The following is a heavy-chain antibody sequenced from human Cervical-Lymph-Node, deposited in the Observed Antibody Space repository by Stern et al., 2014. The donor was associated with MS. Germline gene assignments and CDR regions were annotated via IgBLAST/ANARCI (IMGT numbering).Heavy chain of an antibody. CDR2: NHPRDPYT. J-gene: IGHJ6*02. CDR1: GYTFTNYW. CDR3: ARGSVAATMGAMDV. Sequence: VQLAQSGAEVKKPGESLKISCKGSGYTFTNYWIGWGRQMPGKGLEGKGINHPRDPYTRYNPAFQSQELILADKSYHTAYLQWSSLKASDTAMYYCARGSVAATMGAMDVWGQGTTVTVSS. D-gene: IGHD6-19*01. V-gene: IGHV5-51*01.